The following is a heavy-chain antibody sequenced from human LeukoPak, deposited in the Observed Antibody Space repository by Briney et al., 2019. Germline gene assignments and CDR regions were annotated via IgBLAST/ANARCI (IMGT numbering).Heavy chain of an antibody. Sequence: PGGSLRLSCAASGFTFTNYVMHWVRQAPGKGLEWVAFISFDGTIEYYADSVKGRFTISRDNSKNTLYLQMNSLRAEDTAVYYCAKAGAVAGTDWFDPWGQGTLVTVSS. D-gene: IGHD6-19*01. CDR1: GFTFTNYV. CDR2: ISFDGTIE. V-gene: IGHV3-30*04. CDR3: AKAGAVAGTDWFDP. J-gene: IGHJ5*02.